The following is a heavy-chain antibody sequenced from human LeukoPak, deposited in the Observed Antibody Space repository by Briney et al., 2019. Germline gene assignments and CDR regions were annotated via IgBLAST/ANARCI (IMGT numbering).Heavy chain of an antibody. V-gene: IGHV4-39*01. CDR1: GGSIRNSPYY. Sequence: SETLSLTCNVSGGSIRNSPYYWGWIRQPPGKGLEWIGSMHYSGTTYHNPSLRSRVTISVDTSKNQFSLRLISVTAADTAVYYCARNDRGRPADYWGQGTLVTVSS. J-gene: IGHJ4*02. D-gene: IGHD1-26*01. CDR2: MHYSGTT. CDR3: ARNDRGRPADY.